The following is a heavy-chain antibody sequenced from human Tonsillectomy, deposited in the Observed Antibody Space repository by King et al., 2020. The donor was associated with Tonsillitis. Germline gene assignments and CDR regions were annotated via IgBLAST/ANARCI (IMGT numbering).Heavy chain of an antibody. CDR2: IHYSGGT. V-gene: IGHV4-31*03. CDR1: GGSISSGNYY. D-gene: IGHD3/OR15-3a*01. J-gene: IGHJ4*02. Sequence: QLQESGPGLVKPSQTLSLTCTVSGGSISSGNYYWSWIRQHPGKGLEWIGYIHYSGGTYYNPSLKNRVTISVDTSKSQFSLKLSSVTVADTAVYYCATGRGFWTGYTDHWGQGTLVTVSS. CDR3: ATGRGFWTGYTDH.